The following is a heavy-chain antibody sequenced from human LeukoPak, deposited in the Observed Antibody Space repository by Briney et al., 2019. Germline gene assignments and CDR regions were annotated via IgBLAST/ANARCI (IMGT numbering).Heavy chain of an antibody. V-gene: IGHV4-59*01. CDR3: AREREPAPTYWYFDL. CDR2: IYYSGTT. CDR1: GGSIGRDY. J-gene: IGHJ2*01. D-gene: IGHD2-2*01. Sequence: ASETLSLTCTVSGGSIGRDYWSGIRQPPGKGLEWIGYIYYSGTTNYNPSLRSRVTMSVDTSKNQFSLKLASLTPADTAVYYCAREREPAPTYWYFDLWGRGTLVTVSS.